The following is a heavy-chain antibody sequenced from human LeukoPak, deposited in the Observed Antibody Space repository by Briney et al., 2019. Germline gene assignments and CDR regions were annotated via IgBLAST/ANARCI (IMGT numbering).Heavy chain of an antibody. CDR1: GGSISSYY. D-gene: IGHD5-24*01. Sequence: SETLSLTCTVSGGSISSYYWSWIRQPPGKGLEWIGYIYYSGSTNYNPSLKSRVTISVNTSKNQFSLKLSSVTAADTAVYYCARDSGRDGYNLGSYFDYWGQGTLVTVFS. CDR3: ARDSGRDGYNLGSYFDY. J-gene: IGHJ4*02. V-gene: IGHV4-59*01. CDR2: IYYSGST.